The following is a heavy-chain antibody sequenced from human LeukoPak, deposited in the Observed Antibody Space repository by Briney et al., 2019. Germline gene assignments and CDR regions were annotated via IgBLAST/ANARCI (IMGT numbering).Heavy chain of an antibody. J-gene: IGHJ4*02. CDR1: GVSFSSSPYY. CDR2: VYDSGST. CDR3: ARGTVVTPGLNYFDY. D-gene: IGHD4-23*01. Sequence: SETLSLTCTVSGVSFSSSPYYWGWIRQPPGKGLEWIGSVYDSGSTYYNPSLKSRVTISLDTSKNQFSLKLSSVTAADTAVYYCARGTVVTPGLNYFDYWGQGTLVTVSS. V-gene: IGHV4-39*07.